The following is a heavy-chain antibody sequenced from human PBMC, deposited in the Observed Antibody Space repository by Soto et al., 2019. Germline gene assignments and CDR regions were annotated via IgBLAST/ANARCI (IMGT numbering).Heavy chain of an antibody. V-gene: IGHV4-59*01. CDR2: MYYSGGS. D-gene: IGHD3-16*01. CDR3: VRSGHSFGGVM. CDR1: GASMNNYY. Sequence: QVQLQEWGPGLVKPSETLSLTCTVSGASMNNYYGSWVRQRPGKGLEWIGYMYYSGGSNSNPSLKGRVTISVDTSKNQISLKLTSVTAADTAVYYCVRSGHSFGGVMWGQGTLVTVSS. J-gene: IGHJ4*02.